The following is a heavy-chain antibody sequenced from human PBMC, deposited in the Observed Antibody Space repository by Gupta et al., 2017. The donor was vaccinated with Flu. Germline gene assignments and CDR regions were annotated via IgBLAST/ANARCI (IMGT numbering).Heavy chain of an antibody. CDR2: IKSKTDGGTT. CDR1: GFTFSNAW. Sequence: EVQLVESGGGLVKPGGSLRLSCAASGFTFSNAWISWVRQAPGKGLEWVGRIKSKTDGGTTDYAAPVKGRLNISRDDSKNTMYLKMNSLKTEDTAVYYCTTDHLWFGELLGLYYGMDVWGQGTTVTVSS. J-gene: IGHJ6*02. D-gene: IGHD3-10*01. V-gene: IGHV3-15*01. CDR3: TTDHLWFGELLGLYYGMDV.